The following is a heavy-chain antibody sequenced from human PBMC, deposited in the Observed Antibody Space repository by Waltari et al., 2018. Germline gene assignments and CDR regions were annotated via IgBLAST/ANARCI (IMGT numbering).Heavy chain of an antibody. V-gene: IGHV3-33*06. CDR3: AKDLSSGLFPF. CDR2: IWDDGRNK. CDR1: GFTFSSYG. J-gene: IGHJ4*02. Sequence: QVQLVESGGGVVQPGRSLRLSCAASGFTFSSYGMPWVRPAPGKGPGKVLEGVAGIWDDGRNKYYADSVKGGFTISRDNSKNPLYLQMNSLRAEDTAVYYCAKDLSSGLFPFWGQGTLVTVSS. D-gene: IGHD6-19*01.